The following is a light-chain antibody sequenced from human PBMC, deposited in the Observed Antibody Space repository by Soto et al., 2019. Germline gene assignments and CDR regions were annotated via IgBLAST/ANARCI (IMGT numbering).Light chain of an antibody. V-gene: IGKV3-20*01. CDR1: QSVSRSY. J-gene: IGKJ4*01. Sequence: EIVLTQSPGTLSLSPGERATLSCRASQSVSRSYLAWYQQKPGQAPRLLIYGASSRATGIPDRFSGSGSGTDFTLTISRLEPEDFAVYYCQQYGSSLLPFGGGTKVEIK. CDR3: QQYGSSLLP. CDR2: GAS.